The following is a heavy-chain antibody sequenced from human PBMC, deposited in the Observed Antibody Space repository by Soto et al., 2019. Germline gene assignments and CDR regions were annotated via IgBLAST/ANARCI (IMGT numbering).Heavy chain of an antibody. CDR2: INPSGGST. Sequence: ASVKVSCKASGYTFTSYYMHWVRQAPGQGLEWMGIINPSGGSTSYAQKFQGRVTMTRDTSTSTDYMELSSLRSEDTAVYYCARDLGSTRENWFDPWGQGTLGTVPQ. V-gene: IGHV1-46*01. CDR1: GYTFTSYY. D-gene: IGHD2-2*01. J-gene: IGHJ5*02. CDR3: ARDLGSTRENWFDP.